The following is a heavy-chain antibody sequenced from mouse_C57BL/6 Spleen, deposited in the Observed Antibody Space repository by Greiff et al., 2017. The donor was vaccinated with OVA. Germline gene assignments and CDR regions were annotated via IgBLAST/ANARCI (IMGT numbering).Heavy chain of an antibody. CDR3: AREGDYDYDGDYFDY. V-gene: IGHV1-64*01. Sequence: QVHVKQPGAELVKPGASVKLSCKASGYTFTSYWMHWVKQRPGQGLEWIGMIHPNSGSTNYNEKFKSKATLTVDKSSSTAYMQLSSLTSEDSAVYYGAREGDYDYDGDYFDYWGQGTTLTVSS. J-gene: IGHJ2*01. CDR1: GYTFTSYW. D-gene: IGHD2-4*01. CDR2: IHPNSGST.